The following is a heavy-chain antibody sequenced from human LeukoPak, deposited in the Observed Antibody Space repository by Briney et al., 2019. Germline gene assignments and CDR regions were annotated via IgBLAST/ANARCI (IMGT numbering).Heavy chain of an antibody. Sequence: GGSLRLSCAASGFTFSNFWMSWVRQAPGKGLDWVSYITASGTTYYADSVKGRFTISRDISNNTLYLQMNGLRAEDTALYYCAKDRYDTSVWPYYYAMDVWGQGTTVTVSS. V-gene: IGHV3-23*01. CDR1: GFTFSNFW. CDR2: ITASGTT. D-gene: IGHD3-22*01. CDR3: AKDRYDTSVWPYYYAMDV. J-gene: IGHJ6*02.